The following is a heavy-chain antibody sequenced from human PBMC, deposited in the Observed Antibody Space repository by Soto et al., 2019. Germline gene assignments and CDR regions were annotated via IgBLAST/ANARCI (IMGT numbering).Heavy chain of an antibody. Sequence: GSLRLSCAASGFTFSSYSMNWVRQAPGKGLEWVSYISSSSSTIYYADSVKGRFTISRDNAKNSLYLQMNSLRAEDTAVYYCARENLPHYDFWSGYSGEYYYYGMDVWGQGTTVTVSS. CDR3: ARENLPHYDFWSGYSGEYYYYGMDV. V-gene: IGHV3-48*01. CDR2: ISSSSSTI. CDR1: GFTFSSYS. J-gene: IGHJ6*02. D-gene: IGHD3-3*01.